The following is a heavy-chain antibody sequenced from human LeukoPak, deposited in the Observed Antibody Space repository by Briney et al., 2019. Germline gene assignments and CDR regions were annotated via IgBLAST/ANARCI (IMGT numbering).Heavy chain of an antibody. CDR2: TYYRSKWYY. Sequence: SQTLSLTCAISGDSFSSNSDAWNWIRQSPSRGLEWLGRTYYRSKWYYDYAVAVKSRISINPDTSKNQFSLRLSSVTPEDTAVYYCARDPVGGSTIFDYWGQGTLVTVSS. CDR3: ARDPVGGSTIFDY. J-gene: IGHJ4*02. V-gene: IGHV6-1*01. CDR1: GDSFSSNSDA. D-gene: IGHD1-26*01.